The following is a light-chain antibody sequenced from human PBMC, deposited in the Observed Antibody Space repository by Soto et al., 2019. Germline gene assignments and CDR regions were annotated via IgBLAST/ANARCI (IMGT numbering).Light chain of an antibody. J-gene: IGKJ1*01. V-gene: IGKV3-20*01. CDR1: QSISNTF. Sequence: EIVLTQSPGTLSLSPGEVATLSCRASQSISNTFLAWYQQRPGQAPRILIYGASRRATGIPDRFSGSGSGTDFTLTISRLEPEDFALYYCQQYYSSWTFGQGTKVEMK. CDR3: QQYYSSWT. CDR2: GAS.